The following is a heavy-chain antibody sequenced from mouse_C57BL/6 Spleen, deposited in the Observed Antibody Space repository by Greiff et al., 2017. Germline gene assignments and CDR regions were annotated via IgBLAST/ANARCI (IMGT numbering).Heavy chain of an antibody. J-gene: IGHJ4*01. V-gene: IGHV1-52*01. CDR1: GYTFTSYW. CDR3: ARGIYEYSYAMDY. Sequence: QVQLKESGAELVRPGSSVKLSCKASGYTFTSYWMHWVKQRPIQGLEWIGNIDPSDSETHYNQKFKDKATLTVDKSSSTAYMQLSSLTSEDSAVYYCARGIYEYSYAMDYWGQGTSVTVSS. CDR2: IDPSDSET. D-gene: IGHD2-4*01.